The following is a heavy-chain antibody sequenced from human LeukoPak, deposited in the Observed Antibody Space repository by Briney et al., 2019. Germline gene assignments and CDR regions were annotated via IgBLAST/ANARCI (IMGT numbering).Heavy chain of an antibody. V-gene: IGHV3-53*01. Sequence: GGSLRLSCAASGFTVSSNYMNWVRQAPGHGLEWVSVVYSGGSTYYADSVKGRFTISRDNSQNTLYLQMNSLRAEDTAVYYCARGGYSSGWYRDWGQGTLVTVSS. J-gene: IGHJ4*02. D-gene: IGHD6-19*01. CDR3: ARGGYSSGWYRD. CDR1: GFTVSSNY. CDR2: VYSGGST.